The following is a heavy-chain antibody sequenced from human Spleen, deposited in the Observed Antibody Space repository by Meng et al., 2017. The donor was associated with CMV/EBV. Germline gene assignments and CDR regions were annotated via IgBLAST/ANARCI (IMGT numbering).Heavy chain of an antibody. D-gene: IGHD6-6*01. CDR2: ISSSGSTI. CDR3: ARSIAAVYGMDV. V-gene: IGHV3-11*01. Sequence: GESLKISCAASGFTFSDYYMSWIRQAPGKGLEWVSYISSSGSTIYYADSVEGRFTISRDNSENTVYLQMNSLRAEDTAVYYCARSIAAVYGMDVWGQGATVTVSS. CDR1: GFTFSDYY. J-gene: IGHJ6*02.